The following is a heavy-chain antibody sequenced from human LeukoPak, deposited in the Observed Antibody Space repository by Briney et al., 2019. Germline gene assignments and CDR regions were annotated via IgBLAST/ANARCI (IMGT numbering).Heavy chain of an antibody. J-gene: IGHJ4*02. D-gene: IGHD2-2*01. Sequence: SETLSLTCAVYGGSFSGYYWSWIRHPPGKGLEWIGEINHSGSTNYNPSLKSRVTISVDTSKNQFSLKLSSVTAADTAVYYCARLLGYCSSTSCPNWGQGTLVTVSS. V-gene: IGHV4-34*01. CDR1: GGSFSGYY. CDR2: INHSGST. CDR3: ARLLGYCSSTSCPN.